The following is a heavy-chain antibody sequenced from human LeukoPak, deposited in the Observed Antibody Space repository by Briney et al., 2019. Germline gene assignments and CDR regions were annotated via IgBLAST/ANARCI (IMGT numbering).Heavy chain of an antibody. J-gene: IGHJ5*02. CDR3: AKDGGVGATAS. CDR2: ISYDGSNK. D-gene: IGHD1-26*01. V-gene: IGHV3-30*18. Sequence: PGGSLRLSCAASGFTFSSYGMHWVRQAPGKGLEWVAVISYDGSNKYYADSVKGRFTISRDNSKNTLYLQMNSLRAEDTAVYYCAKDGGVGATASWGQGTLVPVSS. CDR1: GFTFSSYG.